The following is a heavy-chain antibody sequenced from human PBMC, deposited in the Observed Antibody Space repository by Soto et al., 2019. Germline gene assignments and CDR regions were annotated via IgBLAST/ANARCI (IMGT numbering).Heavy chain of an antibody. CDR1: GFVFRSFL. J-gene: IGHJ4*02. V-gene: IGHV3-7*01. CDR3: ATYHDDEWESYRHRY. Sequence: EVQLVESGGGLVRPGGSLRLSCAASGFVFRSFLMSWVRQAPGGGLEWVANINQDGRDTYYSDSVRDRFTISRDNAANSLFLHMNSLGAEDTAVYYCATYHDDEWESYRHRYWGQGTLVTVSS. CDR2: INQDGRDT. D-gene: IGHD3-16*02.